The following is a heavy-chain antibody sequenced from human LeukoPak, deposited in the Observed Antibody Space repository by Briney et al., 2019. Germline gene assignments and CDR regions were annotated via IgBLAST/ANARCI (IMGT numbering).Heavy chain of an antibody. CDR3: ATDDYGDYGNY. D-gene: IGHD4-17*01. CDR1: GYTFTSYG. V-gene: IGHV1-18*01. CDR2: ISAYNGNT. Sequence: GASVKVSCKASGYTFTSYGISWVRQAPGQGLEWMGWISAYNGNTNYTQKFQGRVTMTEDTSTDTAYMELSSLRSEDTAVYYCATDDYGDYGNYWGQGTLVTVSS. J-gene: IGHJ4*02.